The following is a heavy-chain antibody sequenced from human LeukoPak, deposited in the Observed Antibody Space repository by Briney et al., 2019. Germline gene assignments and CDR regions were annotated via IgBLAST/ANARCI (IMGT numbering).Heavy chain of an antibody. CDR3: AEGWSGWYDTYYFDY. CDR2: IHYDGKI. V-gene: IGHV3-53*01. J-gene: IGHJ4*02. Sequence: WGSLRLSCAASGFTVSGKFMSWVRQAPGKGLEWVSIIHYDGKIRYEGAAGGGFTISTDNSNNTLNCHMNSRRGEETAAYYCAEGWSGWYDTYYFDYWGQGKLVTVSS. CDR1: GFTVSGKF. D-gene: IGHD6-19*01.